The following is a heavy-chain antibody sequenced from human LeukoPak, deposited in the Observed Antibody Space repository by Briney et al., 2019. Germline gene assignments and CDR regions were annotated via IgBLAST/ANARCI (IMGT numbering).Heavy chain of an antibody. CDR2: IHYSGST. V-gene: IGHV4-38-2*02. CDR3: AKDRGMFLVGYLDY. CDR1: GYSISSAFY. D-gene: IGHD2-15*01. Sequence: SETLSLTCAVPGYSISSAFYWGWIRQSPGKGLVWIGTIHYSGSTSYNPSLKSRVTISVDTSKNQFSLKLSSVTAADTAVYYCAKDRGMFLVGYLDYWGQGTLVTVSS. J-gene: IGHJ4*02.